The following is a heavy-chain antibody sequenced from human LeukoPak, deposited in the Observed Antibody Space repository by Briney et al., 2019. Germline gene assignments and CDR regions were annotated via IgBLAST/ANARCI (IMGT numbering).Heavy chain of an antibody. V-gene: IGHV4-59*01. D-gene: IGHD5-18*01. CDR1: GGSISSYY. J-gene: IGHJ4*02. CDR3: ARDPRSYGFDY. Sequence: SETLSLTCTVSGGSISSYYWSWIRQPPGKGLEWIGYIYYSGSTNYNPSLKSRVTISVDTSKNQFSLKLSSVTAADTAAYYCARDPRSYGFDYWGQGTLVTVSS. CDR2: IYYSGST.